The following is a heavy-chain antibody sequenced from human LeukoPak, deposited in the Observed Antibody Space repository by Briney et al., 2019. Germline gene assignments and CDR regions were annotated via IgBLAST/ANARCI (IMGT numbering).Heavy chain of an antibody. V-gene: IGHV4-31*03. CDR2: IYYSGST. Sequence: SQTLSLTCTVSGGPTSSGGYYWSWIRQHPGKGLEWTGYIYYSGSTYYNPSLKSRVTISVDTSKNQFSLELSSVTAADTAVYYCARAISRSVAGTPIFDPWGQGTLVTVSS. J-gene: IGHJ5*02. CDR1: GGPTSSGGYY. D-gene: IGHD6-19*01. CDR3: ARAISRSVAGTPIFDP.